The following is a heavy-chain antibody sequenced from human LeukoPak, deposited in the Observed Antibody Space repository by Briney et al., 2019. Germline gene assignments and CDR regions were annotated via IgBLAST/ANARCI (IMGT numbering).Heavy chain of an antibody. Sequence: GGSLRLSCAASRFTFSTYSMNWVRQAPGKGLEWVSSISSTSSYIKYADSVKGRFTISRDNAKNSLYLQMNSLRAEDTAVYYCANQAGSGSYYRFDYWGQGALVTVSS. J-gene: IGHJ4*02. D-gene: IGHD1-26*01. CDR1: RFTFSTYS. CDR3: ANQAGSGSYYRFDY. CDR2: ISSTSSYI. V-gene: IGHV3-21*01.